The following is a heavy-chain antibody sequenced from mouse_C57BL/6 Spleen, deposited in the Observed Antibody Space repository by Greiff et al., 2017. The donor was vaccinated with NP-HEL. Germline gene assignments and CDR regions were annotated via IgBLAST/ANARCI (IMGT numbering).Heavy chain of an antibody. CDR2: ISNLAYSI. Sequence: EVQLVESGGGLVQPGGSLKLSCAASGFTFSDYGMAWVRQAPRQGPEWVAFISNLAYSIYYADTVTGRFTITRENAKNTQYLEMSSLRSEDTAMYDCARQSGSSYFDYWGQGTTLTVSS. CDR1: GFTFSDYG. CDR3: ARQSGSSYFDY. D-gene: IGHD1-1*01. J-gene: IGHJ2*01. V-gene: IGHV5-15*01.